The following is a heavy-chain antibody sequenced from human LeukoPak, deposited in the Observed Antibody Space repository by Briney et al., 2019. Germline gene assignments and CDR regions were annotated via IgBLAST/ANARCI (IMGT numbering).Heavy chain of an antibody. D-gene: IGHD6-19*01. V-gene: IGHV1-18*01. CDR1: GYTFTNFG. CDR3: ARAGGWAREDYKADAFDI. J-gene: IGHJ3*02. Sequence: GASVKVSCKASGYTFTNFGISWVRQAPGQGLEWMGWISTYNGNTNYAQKVQGRVTMPTDTSTSTAYMELRSLTSDDTAVYFCARAGGWAREDYKADAFDIWGQGTMVTVSS. CDR2: ISTYNGNT.